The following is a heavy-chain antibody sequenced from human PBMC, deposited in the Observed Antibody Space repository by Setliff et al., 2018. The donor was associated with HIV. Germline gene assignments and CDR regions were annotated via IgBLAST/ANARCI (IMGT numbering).Heavy chain of an antibody. CDR1: GGTFSSYA. Sequence: SVKVSCKASGGTFSSYAISWVRQAPGQGLEWMGGIIPIFGTANYEQKFQGRVTITADESTSTAYMELSSLRSEDTAVYYCARDYSGVVVPAAIEDYWGQGTLVTVSS. CDR2: IIPIFGTA. CDR3: ARDYSGVVVPAAIEDY. V-gene: IGHV1-69*13. J-gene: IGHJ4*02. D-gene: IGHD2-2*01.